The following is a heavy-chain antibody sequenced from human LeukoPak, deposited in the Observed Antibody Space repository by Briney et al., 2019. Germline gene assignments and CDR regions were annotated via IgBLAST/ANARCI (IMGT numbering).Heavy chain of an antibody. CDR1: GSRFSSYW. J-gene: IGHJ4*02. CDR2: IDPSDANT. CDR3: ARLTYCGGDCPVY. Sequence: GASRQISSKGSGSRFSSYWISWVRQAPGKGLEWMGRIDPSDANTKYSPSFQGHVTISADKSISTAYLQWSSLKASDTAMYYCARLTYCGGDCPVYWGQGTLVTVSS. D-gene: IGHD2-21*02. V-gene: IGHV5-10-1*01.